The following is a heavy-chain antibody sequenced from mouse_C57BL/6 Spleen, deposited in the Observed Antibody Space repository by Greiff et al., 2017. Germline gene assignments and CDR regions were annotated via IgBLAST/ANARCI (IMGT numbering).Heavy chain of an antibody. V-gene: IGHV2-6*01. CDR3: ASLLEGFAY. D-gene: IGHD2-14*01. Sequence: VKLVESGPGLVAPSQSLSITCTVSGFSLTSYGVDWVRQSPGKGLEWLGVIWGVGSTNYNSALKSRLSISKDNSKSQVFLKMNSLQTDDTAMYYCASLLEGFAYWGQGTLVTVSA. CDR1: GFSLTSYG. J-gene: IGHJ3*01. CDR2: IWGVGST.